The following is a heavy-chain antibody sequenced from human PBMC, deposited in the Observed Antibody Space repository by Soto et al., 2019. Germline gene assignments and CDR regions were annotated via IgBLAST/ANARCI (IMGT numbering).Heavy chain of an antibody. CDR1: GFTFSSYW. D-gene: IGHD6-13*01. J-gene: IGHJ6*02. V-gene: IGHV3-74*01. CDR3: ARDQSSSWYGGSYYYYGMDV. Sequence: GGSLRLSCAASGFTFSSYWMHWVRQAPGKGLVWVSRINSDGSSTSYADSVKGRFTISRDNAKNTLYLQMNSLRAEDTAVYYCARDQSSSWYGGSYYYYGMDVWGQGTTVTVSS. CDR2: INSDGSST.